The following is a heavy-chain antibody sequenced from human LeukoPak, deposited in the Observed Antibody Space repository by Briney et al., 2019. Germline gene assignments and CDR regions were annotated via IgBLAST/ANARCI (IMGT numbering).Heavy chain of an antibody. D-gene: IGHD2-21*02. CDR2: ISGSGGTT. J-gene: IGHJ4*02. CDR1: GFTFSNYA. Sequence: GGSLRLSCAASGFTFSNYAMNWVRQAPGKGLEWVSVISGSGGTTYYADSVKGRFIISRDNSKSSLYLQMNSLRAEDTAVYYCAKVVDCGGDCYSDYWGQGSLVTVSS. V-gene: IGHV3-23*01. CDR3: AKVVDCGGDCYSDY.